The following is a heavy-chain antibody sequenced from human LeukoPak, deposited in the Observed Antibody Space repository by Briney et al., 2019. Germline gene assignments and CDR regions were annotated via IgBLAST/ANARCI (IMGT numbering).Heavy chain of an antibody. CDR3: TTDDFMTMVVTDY. CDR2: IKSKTDGGTT. Sequence: PGGSLRLSCAVSGFTFSTYWMSWVRQAPGKGLEWVGRIKSKTDGGTTDYAAPVKGRFTISRDDSKNTLYLQMNSLKTEDTAVYYCTTDDFMTMVVTDYWGQGTLVTVSS. D-gene: IGHD4-23*01. CDR1: GFTFSTYW. V-gene: IGHV3-15*01. J-gene: IGHJ4*02.